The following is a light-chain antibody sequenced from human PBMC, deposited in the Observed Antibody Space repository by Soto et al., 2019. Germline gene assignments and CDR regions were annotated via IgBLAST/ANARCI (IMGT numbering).Light chain of an antibody. CDR1: QSVSNNY. CDR2: GAS. V-gene: IGKV3-20*01. CDR3: HYYDKWPPGT. Sequence: EIVLTQSPGTLSLSPGERATLSCRASQSVSNNYLAWYQQKPGQAPRLLTYGASNRATGIPDRFSGSGSGTDFTLTISRLEPEDFAVYYCHYYDKWPPGTFGQGT. J-gene: IGKJ1*01.